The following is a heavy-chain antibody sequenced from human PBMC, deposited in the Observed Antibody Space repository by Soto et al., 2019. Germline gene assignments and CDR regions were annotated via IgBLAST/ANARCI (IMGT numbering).Heavy chain of an antibody. Sequence: PGGSLRLSCAADSFPFDDKAMQCVTVSLGKGLEWVSGINWNSYTIVYADSVKGRFTISRDNAKNSLYLQMNSLRTEDTAFYYCAKDLYDNSGSRYFYAMDIWGQGT. V-gene: IGHV3-9*01. D-gene: IGHD3-22*01. CDR1: SFPFDDKA. J-gene: IGHJ6*02. CDR3: AKDLYDNSGSRYFYAMDI. CDR2: INWNSYTI.